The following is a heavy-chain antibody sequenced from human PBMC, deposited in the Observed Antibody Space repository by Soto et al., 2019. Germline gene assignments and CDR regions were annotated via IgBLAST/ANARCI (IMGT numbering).Heavy chain of an antibody. J-gene: IGHJ4*02. CDR2: IWYDGGKK. CDR3: TRDRDGASGLRIDY. D-gene: IGHD3-10*01. V-gene: IGHV3-33*01. Sequence: QVQLVESGGGVVQPGGSLRLSCAASGFIFSAYGMHWVRQAPGKGLEWVAVIWYDGGKKFYADSVKGRFDISRDNSKNTIYLQMDSLGVEYKAVYYCTRDRDGASGLRIDYWGQGTLVTVSS. CDR1: GFIFSAYG.